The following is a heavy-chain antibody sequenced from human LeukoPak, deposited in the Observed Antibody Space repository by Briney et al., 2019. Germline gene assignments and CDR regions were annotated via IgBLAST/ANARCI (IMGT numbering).Heavy chain of an antibody. J-gene: IGHJ4*02. CDR3: ARQIGQGRDY. CDR1: GGSISGSRYY. Sequence: RTSETLSLTCTVSGGSISGSRYYWGWVRQPPGKGLEWIGNIYYSGSTYYNPSLKSRVTISVDTSKNQFSLKLSSVTAADTAVYYCARQIGQGRDYWGQGTLVTVSS. V-gene: IGHV4-39*01. D-gene: IGHD2-21*01. CDR2: IYYSGST.